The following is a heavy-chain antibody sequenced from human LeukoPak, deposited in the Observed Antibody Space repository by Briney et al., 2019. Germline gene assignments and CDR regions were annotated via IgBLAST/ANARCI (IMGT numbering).Heavy chain of an antibody. Sequence: GGSLRLSCTASGFTFSSYWMSWVRQTPEKGLEWVANIKEDGSEEVYVDSVKGRFTISRDNAKSSLYLQMNSLRTEDTAVYYCARDPYSRSWSYGMDVWGQGTTVTVSS. J-gene: IGHJ6*02. CDR3: ARDPYSRSWSYGMDV. D-gene: IGHD6-13*01. CDR1: GFTFSSYW. CDR2: IKEDGSEE. V-gene: IGHV3-7*05.